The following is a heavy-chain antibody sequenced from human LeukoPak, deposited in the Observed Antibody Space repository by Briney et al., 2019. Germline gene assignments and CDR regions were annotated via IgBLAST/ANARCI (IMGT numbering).Heavy chain of an antibody. J-gene: IGHJ4*02. Sequence: PGGSLRLSRAASGFTFSSYAMNWVRRAPGKGLEWVSGISGSGGTTYYADSVKGRFTISIDNSKNTLYLQMNSLRAEDTAVYYCAKGSPNYSNRFDYWGQGTLVTVSS. D-gene: IGHD4-11*01. CDR1: GFTFSSYA. CDR3: AKGSPNYSNRFDY. V-gene: IGHV3-23*01. CDR2: ISGSGGTT.